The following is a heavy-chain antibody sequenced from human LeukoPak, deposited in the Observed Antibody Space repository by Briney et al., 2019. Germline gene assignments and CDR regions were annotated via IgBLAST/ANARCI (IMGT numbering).Heavy chain of an antibody. V-gene: IGHV3-74*01. CDR1: GLSVSSTY. D-gene: IGHD3/OR15-3a*01. Sequence: AGGSLRLSCAASGLSVSSTYMGWVRQPPGERPVWVSQISTDGMRSNYADSVTGRFTVSRDNAKNTVYLQMNSLRAEDTAVYYCLRGDSLLWGQGTLVTVSS. CDR3: LRGDSLL. CDR2: ISTDGMRS. J-gene: IGHJ4*02.